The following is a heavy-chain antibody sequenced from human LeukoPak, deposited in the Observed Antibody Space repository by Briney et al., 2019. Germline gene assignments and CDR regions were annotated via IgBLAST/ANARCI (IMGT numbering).Heavy chain of an antibody. J-gene: IGHJ4*02. Sequence: ASVKVSCKASGYTFTGYYMHWVRQAPGQGLEWMGWINANSGGTNYAQKFQGRVTMTRDTSISTAYMELSRLRSDDTAVYYCARVGSRIVGATKILDYWGQGTLVTVSS. D-gene: IGHD1-26*01. CDR3: ARVGSRIVGATKILDY. V-gene: IGHV1-2*02. CDR2: INANSGGT. CDR1: GYTFTGYY.